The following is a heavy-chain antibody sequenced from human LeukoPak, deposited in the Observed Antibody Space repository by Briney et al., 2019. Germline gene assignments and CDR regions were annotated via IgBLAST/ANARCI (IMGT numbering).Heavy chain of an antibody. D-gene: IGHD6-13*01. V-gene: IGHV1-24*01. Sequence: ASVKVSCRVSGYTLTELSMHWVRQAPGKGREWVGGFDPEDGETIYAQKFQGRVTMTEDTSTDTAYMELSSLRSEDTAVYYCAASSWYGGDFDYWGQGTLVTVSS. CDR1: GYTLTELS. CDR3: AASSWYGGDFDY. CDR2: FDPEDGET. J-gene: IGHJ4*02.